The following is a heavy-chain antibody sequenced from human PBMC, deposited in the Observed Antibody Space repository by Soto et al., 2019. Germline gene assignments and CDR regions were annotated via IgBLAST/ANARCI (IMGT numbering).Heavy chain of an antibody. J-gene: IGHJ5*02. CDR1: GGTFSSYA. CDR2: IIPIFGTA. Sequence: QVQLVQSGAEVKKPGSSVKVSCKASGGTFSSYAISWVRQAPGQGLEWMGGIIPIFGTANYAQKFQGRVTITADESTSTAYMELSSLRSEDTAVYYCARDRGYCSGGSCIYNWFEPWGQGSLVTVSS. D-gene: IGHD2-15*01. CDR3: ARDRGYCSGGSCIYNWFEP. V-gene: IGHV1-69*12.